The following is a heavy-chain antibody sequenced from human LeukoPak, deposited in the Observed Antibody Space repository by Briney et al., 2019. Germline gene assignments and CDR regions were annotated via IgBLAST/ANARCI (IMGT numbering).Heavy chain of an antibody. CDR1: GFIVRATY. CDR2: IYGADKT. Sequence: PGGSLRLSRAASGFIVRATYMSWVRQAPGKGLEWVSVIYGADKTNYADSVKGRFTISRDDSKNTLSLQMNSLRAEDTAVYYCATTHSYSYFDCWGQGGLVTVSS. J-gene: IGHJ4*02. CDR3: ATTHSYSYFDC. D-gene: IGHD2-21*01. V-gene: IGHV3-53*01.